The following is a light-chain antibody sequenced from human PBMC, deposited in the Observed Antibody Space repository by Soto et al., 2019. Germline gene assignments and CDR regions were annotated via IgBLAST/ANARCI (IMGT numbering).Light chain of an antibody. V-gene: IGLV1-40*01. CDR1: SSNIGAGYD. J-gene: IGLJ2*01. CDR3: QSYDSSLSGYVV. CDR2: GNS. Sequence: QSVLTQPPSVSGAPGQRVTISCTGSSSNIGAGYDVHWYQQLPGTAPKLLSYGNSNRPSGVPDRFSGSKSGTSASLAITGLQAEDAADYYCQSYDSSLSGYVVFGGGTKLTVL.